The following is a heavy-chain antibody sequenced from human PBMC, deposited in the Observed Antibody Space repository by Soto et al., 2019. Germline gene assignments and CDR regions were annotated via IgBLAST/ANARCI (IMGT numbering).Heavy chain of an antibody. V-gene: IGHV3-30-3*01. CDR3: ARDRGGAGDTFFDY. CDR2: ISYDGSTK. CDR1: GFTFSSYA. Sequence: HPGGSLRLSCAASGFTFSSYAMHWVRQAPGKGLEWVAVISYDGSTKYYADSAKGRFTISRDNSKNTLFLQMNSLRAEDTAVYYCARDRGGAGDTFFDYWGQGALVTVSS. D-gene: IGHD1-26*01. J-gene: IGHJ4*02.